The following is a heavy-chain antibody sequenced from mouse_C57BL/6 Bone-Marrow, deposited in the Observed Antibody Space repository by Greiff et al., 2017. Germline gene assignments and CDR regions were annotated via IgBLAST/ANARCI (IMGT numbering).Heavy chain of an antibody. V-gene: IGHV1-9*01. CDR2: IVPGSGST. J-gene: IGHJ1*03. Sequence: VQLVESGAELMKPWASVKLSCKATGYTFTGYWIEWVKQRPGHGLEWIGEIVPGSGSTNYNAKFKGKATVTADTSSNTAYMQLSSLTTEDSAIYYCARGVYWYFDVWGTGTTVTVSS. CDR1: GYTFTGYW. CDR3: ARGVYWYFDV.